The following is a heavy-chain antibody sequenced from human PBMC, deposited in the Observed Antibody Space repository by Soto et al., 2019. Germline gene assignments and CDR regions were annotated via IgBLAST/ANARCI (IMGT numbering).Heavy chain of an antibody. CDR3: AGGLDCSGCSCYSGVDWYFAL. D-gene: IGHD2-15*01. V-gene: IGHV1-46*01. Sequence: QVQLVQSGAEVKKPGASVKVSCKASGYTFTSYYMHWVRQAPGQGLEWMGIINPSGGSTSYAQKFEGRVNMTRDTSTSTVYMELSSLRSEDTAVYYCAGGLDCSGCSCYSGVDWYFALWGRGTLVTVSS. CDR1: GYTFTSYY. J-gene: IGHJ2*01. CDR2: INPSGGST.